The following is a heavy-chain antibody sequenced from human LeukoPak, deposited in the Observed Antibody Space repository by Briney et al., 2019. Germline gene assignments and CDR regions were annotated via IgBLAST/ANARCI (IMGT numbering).Heavy chain of an antibody. CDR3: ARDRGGGAGFDY. Sequence: GGSLRLSCAASGFTFSIYDMRWVRQATGKGLEWLSAIGTAVDTYYPASVKGRFTISRANAKNSWYLQMNSLRAGDTAVYYCARDRGGGAGFDYWGQGTLVTVSS. CDR1: GFTFSIYD. J-gene: IGHJ4*02. D-gene: IGHD1-26*01. V-gene: IGHV3-13*01. CDR2: IGTAVDT.